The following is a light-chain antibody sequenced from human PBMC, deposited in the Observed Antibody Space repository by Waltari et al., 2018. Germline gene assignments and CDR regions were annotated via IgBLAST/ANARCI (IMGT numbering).Light chain of an antibody. J-gene: IGKJ1*01. V-gene: IGKV3-20*01. CDR1: QSVGSSS. CDR3: QQHGTLPAT. Sequence: IVLPQSPGTASLSPGERVTPSCRASQSVGSSSLAWYQQKPGPAPRLVIYRASRRATGIPDRFSGSGSGTDFSLTISRLEPEDFAVYYCQQHGTLPATFGQGTKVEIK. CDR2: RAS.